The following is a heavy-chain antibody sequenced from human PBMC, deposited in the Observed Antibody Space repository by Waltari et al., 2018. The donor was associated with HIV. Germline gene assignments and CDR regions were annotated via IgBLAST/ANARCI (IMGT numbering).Heavy chain of an antibody. Sequence: EVQLVESGGGLVQPGRSLRLSCAASGFTFDDYAMHWVRQAPGKGLEWVSGISWNSGSIGYADSVKGRFTISRDNAKNSLYLQMNSLRAEDTAVYYCAKDISQQLVGVLRYFDSHYGMDVWGQGTTVTVAS. CDR2: ISWNSGSI. CDR1: GFTFDDYA. J-gene: IGHJ6*02. D-gene: IGHD3-9*01. CDR3: AKDISQQLVGVLRYFDSHYGMDV. V-gene: IGHV3-9*01.